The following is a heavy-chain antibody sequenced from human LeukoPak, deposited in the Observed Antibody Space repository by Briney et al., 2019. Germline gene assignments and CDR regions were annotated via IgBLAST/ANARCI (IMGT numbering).Heavy chain of an antibody. D-gene: IGHD3-10*01. Sequence: PGGSLQISCQGSGYNFTSYWIGWVRPLPGKGLEWMGIIYPGDSDIRYSPSFQGQVTISADKSISTAYLQWSSLKASDTAMYYCARLSSYGSGSYDGMDVWGQGTTVTVSS. CDR3: ARLSSYGSGSYDGMDV. V-gene: IGHV5-51*01. J-gene: IGHJ6*02. CDR2: IYPGDSDI. CDR1: GYNFTSYW.